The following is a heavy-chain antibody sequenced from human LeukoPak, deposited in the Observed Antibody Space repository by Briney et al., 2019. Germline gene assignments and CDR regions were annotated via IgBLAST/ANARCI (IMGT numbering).Heavy chain of an antibody. CDR1: GFSFSNYW. D-gene: IGHD6-19*01. CDR2: INHSGST. Sequence: PGGSLRLSCAASGFSFSNYWMAWIRQPPGKGLEWIGEINHSGSTNYNPSLKSRVTISVDTSKNQFSLKLSSVTAADTAVYYCARATTSSGWTRAEYFQHWGQGTLVTVSS. CDR3: ARATTSSGWTRAEYFQH. J-gene: IGHJ1*01. V-gene: IGHV4-34*01.